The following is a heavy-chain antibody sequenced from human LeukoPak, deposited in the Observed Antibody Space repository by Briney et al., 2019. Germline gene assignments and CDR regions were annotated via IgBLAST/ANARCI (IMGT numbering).Heavy chain of an antibody. Sequence: PSETLSLTCTVSGGSISSYYWSWIRQPPGKGLEWIGYIYYSGSTNYNPSLKSRVTISVDTSKNQFSLKLSSVTAADTAVYYCARGIRSAVAGTELLDYWGQGTLVTVSS. D-gene: IGHD6-19*01. CDR2: IYYSGST. CDR1: GGSISSYY. V-gene: IGHV4-59*01. J-gene: IGHJ4*02. CDR3: ARGIRSAVAGTELLDY.